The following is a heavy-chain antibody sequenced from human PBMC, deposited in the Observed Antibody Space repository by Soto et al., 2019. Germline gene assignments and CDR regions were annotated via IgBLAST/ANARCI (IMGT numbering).Heavy chain of an antibody. V-gene: IGHV1-69*13. CDR3: ARGFWSGLSYYYYYYGMDV. J-gene: IGHJ6*02. D-gene: IGHD3-3*01. CDR2: IIPIFGTA. CDR1: GGTFSSYA. Sequence: SVKVSCKASGGTFSSYAISWVRQAPGQGLEWMGGIIPIFGTANYAQKFQGRATVTADESTSTAYMELSSLRSEDTAVYYCARGFWSGLSYYYYYYGMDVWGQETTVTVS.